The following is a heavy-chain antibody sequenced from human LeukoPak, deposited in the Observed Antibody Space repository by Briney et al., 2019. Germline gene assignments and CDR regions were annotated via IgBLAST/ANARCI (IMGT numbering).Heavy chain of an antibody. CDR1: GFTFSSYW. D-gene: IGHD5-24*01. V-gene: IGHV3-74*01. CDR2: INSDGSST. CDR3: ARAPAWLQLWYFDL. J-gene: IGHJ2*01. Sequence: GGSLRLSSAASGFTFSSYWMHWVRQAPGKGLVWVSRINSDGSSTSYADSVKGRFTISRDNAKNTLYLQMNSLRAEDTAVYYCARAPAWLQLWYFDLWGRGTLVTVSS.